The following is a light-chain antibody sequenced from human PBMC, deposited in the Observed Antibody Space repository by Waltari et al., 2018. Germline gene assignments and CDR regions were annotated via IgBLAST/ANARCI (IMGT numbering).Light chain of an antibody. CDR3: QQYDTHWT. CDR2: ATS. V-gene: IGKV1-5*03. J-gene: IGKJ1*01. CDR1: QSIDHW. Sequence: DIQVTQSPSTLSASLGDRVSMTCRTSQSIDHWLAWYQQTPGKAPKLLISATSVLENGIPSSFSVSRSGTEFTLTITGLQPDDLATYYCQQYDTHWTFGQGCKVEIK.